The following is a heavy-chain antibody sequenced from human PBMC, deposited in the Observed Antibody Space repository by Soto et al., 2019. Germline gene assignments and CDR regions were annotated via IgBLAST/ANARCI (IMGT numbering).Heavy chain of an antibody. J-gene: IGHJ6*02. Sequence: ASVKVSCKASGYTFTSYGISWVRQAPGHGLEWMGWISAYNGNTNYAQKLQGRVTMTTDTSTSTAYMELRSLRSDDTAVYYCARDGSGSYYTFYYYGMDVWGQGTTVTVSS. V-gene: IGHV1-18*01. CDR1: GYTFTSYG. CDR2: ISAYNGNT. CDR3: ARDGSGSYYTFYYYGMDV. D-gene: IGHD3-10*01.